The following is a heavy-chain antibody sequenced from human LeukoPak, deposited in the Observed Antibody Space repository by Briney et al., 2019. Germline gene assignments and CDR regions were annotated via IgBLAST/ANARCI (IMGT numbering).Heavy chain of an antibody. CDR1: GGSISSYY. V-gene: IGHV4-59*12. CDR3: ARDLSRAAGTGDWFDP. D-gene: IGHD6-13*01. Sequence: SETLSLTCTVSGGSISSYYWSWIRQPPGRGLEWIGYIYYSGTTNYNPSLKSRVTISVDKSKNQFSLKLSSVTAADTAVYYCARDLSRAAGTGDWFDPWGQGTLVTVSS. J-gene: IGHJ5*02. CDR2: IYYSGTT.